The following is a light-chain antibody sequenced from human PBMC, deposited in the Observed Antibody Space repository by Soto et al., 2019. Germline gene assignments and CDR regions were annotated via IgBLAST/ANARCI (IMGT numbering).Light chain of an antibody. J-gene: IGLJ3*02. CDR2: EVN. CDR3: GSSTSATTWV. V-gene: IGLV2-14*03. CDR1: SSDIGRYNY. Sequence: QSALTQPASVSGSPGQSITISCTGTSSDIGRYNYVSWYQQLPGKAPKLIIYEVNKRPSGVSDRFSGSKSGNAASLTISGLQTDDEADYHCGSSTSATTWVFGGGTKLTVL.